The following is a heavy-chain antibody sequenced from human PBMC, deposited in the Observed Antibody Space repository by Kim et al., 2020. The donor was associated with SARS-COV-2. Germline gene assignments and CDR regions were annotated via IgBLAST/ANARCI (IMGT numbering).Heavy chain of an antibody. V-gene: IGHV1-46*01. CDR2: T. D-gene: IGHD7-27*01. Sequence: TSYEQKLQGRVTIARDTSTSTVYMELRSLRSEDTAVYYCARDPGDKGFDYWGQGTLVTVSS. CDR3: ARDPGDKGFDY. J-gene: IGHJ4*02.